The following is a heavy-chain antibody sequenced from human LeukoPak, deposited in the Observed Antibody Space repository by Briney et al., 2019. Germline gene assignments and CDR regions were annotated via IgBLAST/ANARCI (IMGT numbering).Heavy chain of an antibody. CDR2: ISGSGGST. D-gene: IGHD6-19*01. Sequence: GGSLRLSCAASGFTFSSYAMSWVRQAPGKGLEWVSAISGSGGSTYYADSVKGRFTISRDNSKNTLYLQMNSLRAEDTAVYYCAKGRGSGWYTAYDYWGQGTLVTVSS. J-gene: IGHJ4*02. CDR3: AKGRGSGWYTAYDY. V-gene: IGHV3-23*01. CDR1: GFTFSSYA.